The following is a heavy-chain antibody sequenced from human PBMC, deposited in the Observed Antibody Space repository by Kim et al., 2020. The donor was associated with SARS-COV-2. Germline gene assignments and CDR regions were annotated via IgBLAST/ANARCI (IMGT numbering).Heavy chain of an antibody. V-gene: IGHV1-2*02. CDR2: INPTTGGT. CDR1: GYTFTGYY. CDR3: ARVGEYGSGSYLVH. D-gene: IGHD3-10*01. J-gene: IGHJ4*02. Sequence: ASVKVSCKASGYTFTGYYIHWVRQAPGQGLEWMGWINPTTGGTNYAQKFRGRVTMTRDTSISTAYMDVSRLRPDDTAVYFCARVGEYGSGSYLVHWGQGTLVTVSS.